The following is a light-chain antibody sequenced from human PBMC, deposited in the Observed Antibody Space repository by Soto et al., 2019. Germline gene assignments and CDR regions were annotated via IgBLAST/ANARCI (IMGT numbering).Light chain of an antibody. V-gene: IGKV1-5*03. Sequence: DIHMAQSPSPLSASVGDRVTITCRASQSLTMWWDWYQQKPGKAPNLLIYKPSSLESGVPSRFSGSGSGTEFTLTISSLQPDDFATYYCQHWTDYSWTFGEGTKVEVK. CDR3: QHWTDYSWT. CDR2: KPS. CDR1: QSLTMW. J-gene: IGKJ1*01.